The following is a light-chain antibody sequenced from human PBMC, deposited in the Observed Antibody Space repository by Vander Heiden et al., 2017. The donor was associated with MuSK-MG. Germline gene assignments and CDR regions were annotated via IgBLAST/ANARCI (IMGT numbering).Light chain of an antibody. Sequence: SYGFTQPPPVSASPGQTPRSTCSGAALPTQYTYGYQQKPGQAPVVVLYKDKERPSGMPEGFSGASSGTIVTLTISGVQEEDEADYYCQSGDTSDTYAVVFGGGTKLNV. CDR1: ALPTQY. V-gene: IGLV3-25*03. CDR2: KDK. CDR3: QSGDTSDTYAVV. J-gene: IGLJ3*02.